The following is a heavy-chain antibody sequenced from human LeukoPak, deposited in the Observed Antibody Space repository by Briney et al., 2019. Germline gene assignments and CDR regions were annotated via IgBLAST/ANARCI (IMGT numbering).Heavy chain of an antibody. Sequence: SETLSHTCTVSGGSISSYYWSWIRQPAGKGLEWIGRIYTSGSTNYNPSLKSRVTMSVDTSKNQFSLKLSSVTAADTAVYYCARTHYYDSSGYKANWFDPWGQGTLVTVSS. V-gene: IGHV4-4*07. CDR3: ARTHYYDSSGYKANWFDP. D-gene: IGHD3-22*01. CDR1: GGSISSYY. CDR2: IYTSGST. J-gene: IGHJ5*02.